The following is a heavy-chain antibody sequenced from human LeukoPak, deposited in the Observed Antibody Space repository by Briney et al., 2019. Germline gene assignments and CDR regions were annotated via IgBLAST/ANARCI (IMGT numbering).Heavy chain of an antibody. Sequence: GASVTVSFKASGYTFTSYGISWVRQAPGQGLEWMGWISAYNGNTNYAQKLQGRVTMTTDTSTSTAYMELRSLRSDDTAVYYCARGGYCSSTSCYTPYNWFDPWGQGTLVTVSS. J-gene: IGHJ5*02. CDR3: ARGGYCSSTSCYTPYNWFDP. D-gene: IGHD2-2*02. V-gene: IGHV1-18*01. CDR1: GYTFTSYG. CDR2: ISAYNGNT.